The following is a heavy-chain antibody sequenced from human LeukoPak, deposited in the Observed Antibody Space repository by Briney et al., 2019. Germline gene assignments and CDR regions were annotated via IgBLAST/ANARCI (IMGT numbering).Heavy chain of an antibody. Sequence: PSETLSLTCAVYGGSFSGYYWSWIRQPPGKGLEWIGEINHSGSTNYNPSLKSRVTISVDTSKNQFSLKLSSVTAADTAVYYCARPGGWYRYYFDYWGQGTLVIVSS. CDR2: INHSGST. CDR3: ARPGGWYRYYFDY. D-gene: IGHD6-19*01. J-gene: IGHJ4*02. CDR1: GGSFSGYY. V-gene: IGHV4-34*01.